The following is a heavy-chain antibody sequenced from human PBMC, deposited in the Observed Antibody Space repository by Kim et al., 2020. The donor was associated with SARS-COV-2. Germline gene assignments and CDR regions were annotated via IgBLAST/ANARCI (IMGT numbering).Heavy chain of an antibody. J-gene: IGHJ4*02. CDR2: ISGSDGNT. Sequence: GGSLRLSCAASGFTFSSYAMSWVRQAPGKGLEWVSAISGSDGNTYYADSVKGRFTISRDNSKNTLSLQMNSLRAEDTAVYYCAKDQRDTSGRGNLHYWGQRALVTVSS. CDR3: AKDQRDTSGRGNLHY. V-gene: IGHV3-23*01. D-gene: IGHD6-19*01. CDR1: GFTFSSYA.